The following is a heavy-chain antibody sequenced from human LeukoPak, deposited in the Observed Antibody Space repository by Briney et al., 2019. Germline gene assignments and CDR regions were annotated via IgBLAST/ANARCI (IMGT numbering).Heavy chain of an antibody. J-gene: IGHJ6*03. D-gene: IGHD3-10*01. CDR3: AAGIITVVGGVKLYYYMDV. CDR2: FDPEDGET. Sequence: ASVKVSCKVSGYTLTELSMHWVRQAPGKGLEWMGGFDPEDGETIYAQKFQGRVTMTEDTSTDTAYMELSSLRSEDTAVYYCAAGIITVVGGVKLYYYMDVWGKGTTVTVSS. V-gene: IGHV1-24*01. CDR1: GYTLTELS.